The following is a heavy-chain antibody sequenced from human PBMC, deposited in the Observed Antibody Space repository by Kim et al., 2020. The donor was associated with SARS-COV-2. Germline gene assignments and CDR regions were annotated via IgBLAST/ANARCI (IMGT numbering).Heavy chain of an antibody. CDR2: IGYDGNNK. V-gene: IGHV3-33*01. D-gene: IGHD6-13*01. CDR1: GFTFSSYG. CDR3: SRGGTIAAAGTPDDYYYFYGLDV. Sequence: GGSLRLSWAASGFTFSSYGMHWVRQAQGKGREGVAVIGYDGNNKYYADSGKGRLTITRDKSKNTLYLQMTSLRVEDTALYYWSRGGTIAAAGTPDDYYYFYGLDVWGQGTTVTVSS. J-gene: IGHJ6*02.